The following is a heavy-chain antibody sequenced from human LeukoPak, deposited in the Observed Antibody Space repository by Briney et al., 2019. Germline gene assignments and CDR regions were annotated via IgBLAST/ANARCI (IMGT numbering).Heavy chain of an antibody. CDR3: ARGLNDFWSGYHMGNWFDP. Sequence: SETLSLTCTASGGSISNYYWSWIRQPAGKGLEWIGRIYTSGSTNYNPSLKSRVTISVDTSKNQFSLKLSSVTAADTAVYYCARGLNDFWSGYHMGNWFDPWGQGTLVTVSS. CDR2: IYTSGST. D-gene: IGHD3-3*01. J-gene: IGHJ5*02. CDR1: GGSISNYY. V-gene: IGHV4-4*07.